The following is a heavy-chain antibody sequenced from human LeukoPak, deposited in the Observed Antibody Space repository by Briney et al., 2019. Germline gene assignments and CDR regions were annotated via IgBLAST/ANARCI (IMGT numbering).Heavy chain of an antibody. CDR1: GGTFSSYA. D-gene: IGHD2-2*02. CDR2: IIPIFGTA. V-gene: IGHV1-69*13. CDR3: ARGTGYCSSTSCYTFDY. Sequence: SVKVSCKPSGGTFSSYAISWARQAPGQGLEWVGGIIPIFGTANNAQKFQGRVTITADESTSTAYMELSSLRAEDTAVYYCARGTGYCSSTSCYTFDYWGQGTLVTVSS. J-gene: IGHJ4*02.